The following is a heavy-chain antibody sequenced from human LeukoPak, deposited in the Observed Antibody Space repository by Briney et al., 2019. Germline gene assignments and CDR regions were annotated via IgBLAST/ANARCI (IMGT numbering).Heavy chain of an antibody. CDR3: ASYDFWSGFRPY. J-gene: IGHJ4*02. CDR1: GGSISSYY. D-gene: IGHD3-3*01. CDR2: IYYSGST. Sequence: SETLSLTCTVSGGSISSYYWSWIRQPPGKGLEWIGCIYYSGSTNYNPSLKSRVTISVDTSKDQFSLKLSSVTAADTAAYYCASYDFWSGFRPYWGQGTLVTVSS. V-gene: IGHV4-59*01.